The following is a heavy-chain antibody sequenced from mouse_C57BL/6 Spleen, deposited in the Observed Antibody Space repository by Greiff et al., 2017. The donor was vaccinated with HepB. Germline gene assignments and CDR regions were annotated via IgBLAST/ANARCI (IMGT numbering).Heavy chain of an antibody. J-gene: IGHJ1*03. D-gene: IGHD1-1*01. Sequence: VQLKESGAELVRPGASVKLSCTASGFNIKDDYMHWVKQRPEQGLEWIGWIDPENGDTEYASKFQGKATITADTSSNTAYLQLSSLTSEDTAVYYCTTTYYGSSSYWYFDVWGTGTTVTVSS. CDR1: GFNIKDDY. CDR2: IDPENGDT. V-gene: IGHV14-4*01. CDR3: TTTYYGSSSYWYFDV.